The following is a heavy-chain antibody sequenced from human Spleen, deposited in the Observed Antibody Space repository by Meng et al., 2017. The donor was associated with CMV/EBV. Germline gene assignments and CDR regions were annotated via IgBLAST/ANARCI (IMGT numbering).Heavy chain of an antibody. Sequence: KASGGTFSNYGVNWVRQAPGQGLEWMGGIIPILGTANYARKFRGRVTITTDESTTTAYMELSSLRSDDTAVYYCARGSTSSWYPDSWGQGTLVTVSS. CDR2: IIPILGTA. V-gene: IGHV1-69*05. J-gene: IGHJ4*02. CDR1: GGTFSNYG. D-gene: IGHD6-13*01. CDR3: ARGSTSSWYPDS.